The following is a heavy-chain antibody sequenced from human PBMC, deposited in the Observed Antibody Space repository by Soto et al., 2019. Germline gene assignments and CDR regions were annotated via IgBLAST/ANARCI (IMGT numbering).Heavy chain of an antibody. CDR2: ISAYNGNT. J-gene: IGHJ6*02. Sequence: QVQLVQSGAEVKKPGASVKVSCKASGYTFTSYGISWVRQAPGQGLEWMGWISAYNGNTNYAQKLKGRGTMTTETATSKADMELRSLRSDDTAVYYCAREGDYYDSSGYSAYYYYYGMDVWGQGTTVTVSS. CDR3: AREGDYYDSSGYSAYYYYYGMDV. D-gene: IGHD3-22*01. V-gene: IGHV1-18*01. CDR1: GYTFTSYG.